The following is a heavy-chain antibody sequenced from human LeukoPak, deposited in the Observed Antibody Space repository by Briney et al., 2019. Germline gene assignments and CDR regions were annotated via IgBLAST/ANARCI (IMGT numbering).Heavy chain of an antibody. D-gene: IGHD3-10*01. CDR2: IWPDGNDK. Sequence: GGSLRLSCAASGSTFSNAMHWVRQAPGKGLDWVAVIWPDGNDKYYADSVKGRFTISTDKSKNTLYLQMNSLRAEDTAVYYCARGPGWFGEDNFDYWGQGTLVTVSS. V-gene: IGHV3-33*01. CDR1: GSTFSNA. J-gene: IGHJ4*02. CDR3: ARGPGWFGEDNFDY.